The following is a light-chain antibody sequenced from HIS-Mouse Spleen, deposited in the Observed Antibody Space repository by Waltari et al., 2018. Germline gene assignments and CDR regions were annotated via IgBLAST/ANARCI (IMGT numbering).Light chain of an antibody. CDR1: QGISSY. Sequence: DIQLTQSPSFLSASVGDRVTITCRASQGISSYLAWYQQKPGKATKLLIYAASTLQSGVPSRFSGSGSGTEFTLTISSLQLEDFATYYCQQLNSYPMYTFGQGTKLEIK. V-gene: IGKV1-9*01. CDR3: QQLNSYPMYT. J-gene: IGKJ2*01. CDR2: AAS.